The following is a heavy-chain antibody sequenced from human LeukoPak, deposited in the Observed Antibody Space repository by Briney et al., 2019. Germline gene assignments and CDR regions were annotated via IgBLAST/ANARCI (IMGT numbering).Heavy chain of an antibody. J-gene: IGHJ4*02. CDR2: IYYSGST. CDR1: GGSISSYY. D-gene: IGHD5-24*01. Sequence: PSETLSLTCTVSGGSISSYYWSWVRQPPGKGLEWIGYIYYSGSTNYNPSLKSRVTISVDTSKNQFSLKLSSVTAADTAVYYCARGGEMATLYHFAYWGQGTLVTVSS. CDR3: ARGGEMATLYHFAY. V-gene: IGHV4-59*08.